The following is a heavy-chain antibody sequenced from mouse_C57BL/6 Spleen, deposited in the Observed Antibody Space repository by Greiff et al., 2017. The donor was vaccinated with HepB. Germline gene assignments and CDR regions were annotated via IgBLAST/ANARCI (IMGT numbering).Heavy chain of an antibody. D-gene: IGHD2-1*01. CDR1: GFTFSSYT. J-gene: IGHJ4*01. Sequence: EVQLVESGGGLVKPGGSLKLSCAASGFTFSSYTMSWVRQTPEKRLEWVATISGGGGNTYYPDSVKGRFTISRDNAKNTLYLQMSSLRSEDTALYYCAREAGKGGMDYWGQGTSVTVSS. CDR3: AREAGKGGMDY. CDR2: ISGGGGNT. V-gene: IGHV5-9*01.